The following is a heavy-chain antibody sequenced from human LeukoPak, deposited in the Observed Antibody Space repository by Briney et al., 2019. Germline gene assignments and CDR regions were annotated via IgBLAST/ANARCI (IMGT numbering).Heavy chain of an antibody. D-gene: IGHD2-15*01. CDR3: ARVACSGNSCCSGFDY. CDR2: IKPDGGDK. J-gene: IGHJ4*02. Sequence: GGSLRLSCAVSGFTFSSFWMGWVRQAPGKGLEWVANIKPDGGDKFSVDSVMGRFTICRDNAKTSLYMQMNSLRAEDTAVYYCARVACSGNSCCSGFDYWGQGTLVTVSS. CDR1: GFTFSSFW. V-gene: IGHV3-7*01.